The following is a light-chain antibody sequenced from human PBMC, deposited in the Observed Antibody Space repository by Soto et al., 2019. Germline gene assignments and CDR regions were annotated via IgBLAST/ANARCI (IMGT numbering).Light chain of an antibody. V-gene: IGKV1-6*01. Sequence: IQMTQSPSSLSASVGDRVTITCRASQGIRTDLGWYQQKPGKAPKLLIYAASSLQSGVPSRFSGSGSGTDLTLTISSLQPEDFATYYCLQDYNYPLTFGPGTKVDIK. CDR1: QGIRTD. CDR2: AAS. J-gene: IGKJ3*01. CDR3: LQDYNYPLT.